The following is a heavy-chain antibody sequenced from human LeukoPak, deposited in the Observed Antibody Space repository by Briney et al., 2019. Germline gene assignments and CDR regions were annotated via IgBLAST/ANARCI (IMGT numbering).Heavy chain of an antibody. CDR2: INHSGST. Sequence: SETLSLTCAVYGGSFSGYYWSWIRQPPGKGLEWIGEINHSGSTNYNPSLKSRVTISVDTSKNQFSLKLSSVTVADTAVYYCARGGGCSSTSCYFPHDYWGQGTLVTVSS. CDR3: ARGGGCSSTSCYFPHDY. J-gene: IGHJ4*02. CDR1: GGSFSGYY. D-gene: IGHD2-2*01. V-gene: IGHV4-34*01.